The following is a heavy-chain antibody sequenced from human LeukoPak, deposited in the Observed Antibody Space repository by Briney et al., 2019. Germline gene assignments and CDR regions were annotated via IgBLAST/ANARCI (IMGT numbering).Heavy chain of an antibody. J-gene: IGHJ4*02. Sequence: GGSLRLSCAVSGYTFSSYAMRWVRQAPGRGLEWVSSISSSSRYIYYTDSVKGRFTISRDNAKNSLYLQMNSLRAEDTAVYYCARYFHVAPVVTANPFDYWGQGTLVTVSS. V-gene: IGHV3-21*01. D-gene: IGHD2-21*02. CDR1: GYTFSSYA. CDR3: ARYFHVAPVVTANPFDY. CDR2: ISSSSRYI.